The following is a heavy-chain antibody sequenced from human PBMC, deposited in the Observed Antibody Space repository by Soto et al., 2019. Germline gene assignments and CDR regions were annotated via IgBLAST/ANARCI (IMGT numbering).Heavy chain of an antibody. V-gene: IGHV1-69*02. Sequence: QVQLVQSGAEVKKPGSSVRVSCKASGDTFTFYSINWVRQAPGLGLEWMGRINPILSMSNYAQRFQVRVTMTGNKPTSPAYMELSSLGSEDTAMYYCASSYGSGYRAFDYWGQGALVTVSS. D-gene: IGHD3-10*01. CDR1: GDTFTFYS. CDR2: INPILSMS. J-gene: IGHJ4*02. CDR3: ASSYGSGYRAFDY.